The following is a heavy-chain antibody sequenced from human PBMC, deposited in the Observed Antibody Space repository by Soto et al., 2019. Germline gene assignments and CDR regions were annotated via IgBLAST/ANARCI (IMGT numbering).Heavy chain of an antibody. J-gene: IGHJ6*02. Sequence: GASVKVSCKASGYTFTSYYMHWVRQAPGQGLEWMGIINPSGGSTSYAQKFQGRVTMTRDTSTSTVYMEMSSLRSEDTAVYYCARDSDTAMAPRGYYYGMDVWGQGATVTVSS. CDR3: ARDSDTAMAPRGYYYGMDV. D-gene: IGHD5-18*01. CDR2: INPSGGST. V-gene: IGHV1-46*01. CDR1: GYTFTSYY.